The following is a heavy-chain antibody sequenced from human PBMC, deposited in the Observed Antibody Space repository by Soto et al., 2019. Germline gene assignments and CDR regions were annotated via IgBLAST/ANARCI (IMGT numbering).Heavy chain of an antibody. CDR3: ATSRISIAVAGETEYYFDY. D-gene: IGHD6-19*01. CDR1: GYIFTGYY. V-gene: IGHV1-2*04. Sequence: VASVKVSCKASGYIFTGYYMHWVRQAPGQGLEWMGWINPNSGDTNYTQKFQGWVTMTRDTSISTAYMELSRLRSDDTAVYYCATSRISIAVAGETEYYFDYWGQGTLVTVYS. CDR2: INPNSGDT. J-gene: IGHJ4*02.